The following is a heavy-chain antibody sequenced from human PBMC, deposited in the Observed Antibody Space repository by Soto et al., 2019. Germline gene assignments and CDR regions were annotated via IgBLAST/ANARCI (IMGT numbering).Heavy chain of an antibody. V-gene: IGHV3-15*01. CDR2: IKSKTDGGTT. CDR1: GLTFSYAW. CDR3: THDYGDYRYYFDY. D-gene: IGHD4-17*01. Sequence: GGSLRLSCAASGLTFSYAWMSWVRQAPGKGLEWVGRIKSKTDGGTTDYAAPVKGRFTISRDDSKNTVYLQMSSLKTEDTAIYYCTHDYGDYRYYFDYWGQGTLVTVSS. J-gene: IGHJ4*02.